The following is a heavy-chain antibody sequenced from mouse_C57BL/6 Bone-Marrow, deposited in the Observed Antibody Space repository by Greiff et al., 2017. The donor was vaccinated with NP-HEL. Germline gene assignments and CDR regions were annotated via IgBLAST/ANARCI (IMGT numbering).Heavy chain of an antibody. J-gene: IGHJ2*01. Sequence: QVQLQQSGAELERPGASVKLSCKASGYTFTSYGISWVKQRTGQGLEWIGEIYPRSGNTYYNEKFKGKATLTADKSSSTAYMELRSLTSEDSAVDFCARSRWLLRNYFDYGGQGTTLTVSS. D-gene: IGHD2-3*01. CDR2: IYPRSGNT. CDR1: GYTFTSYG. CDR3: ARSRWLLRNYFDY. V-gene: IGHV1-81*01.